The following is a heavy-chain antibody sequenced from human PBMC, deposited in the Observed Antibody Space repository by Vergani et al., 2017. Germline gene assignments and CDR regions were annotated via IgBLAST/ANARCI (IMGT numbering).Heavy chain of an antibody. J-gene: IGHJ5*02. CDR2: INPNSGGT. V-gene: IGHV1-2*02. CDR1: GYTFTGYY. CDR3: ARVRARPEFGVVIPSYNWFDP. Sequence: QVQLVQSGAEVKKPGASVKVSCKASGYTFTGYYMHWVRQAPGQGLEWMGWINPNSGGTNYAQKFQGRVTMTRDTSISTAYMELSRLRSDDTAVYYCARVRARPEFGVVIPSYNWFDPWGQGTLVTVSS. D-gene: IGHD3-3*01.